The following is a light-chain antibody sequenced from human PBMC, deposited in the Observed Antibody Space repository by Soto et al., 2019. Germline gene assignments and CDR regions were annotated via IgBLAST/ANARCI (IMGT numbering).Light chain of an antibody. CDR2: GAS. CDR3: QHYNEWPLT. CDR1: QSVNSN. Sequence: EIVLTQSPGTLSLSPGERVTLSCRASQSVNSNLAWYQQKPGQAPRLLIYGASTRATGIPARFSGSGSGTEFTLTINSLQSEDFAIYFCQHYNEWPLTFGGGTKVDIK. J-gene: IGKJ4*01. V-gene: IGKV3-15*01.